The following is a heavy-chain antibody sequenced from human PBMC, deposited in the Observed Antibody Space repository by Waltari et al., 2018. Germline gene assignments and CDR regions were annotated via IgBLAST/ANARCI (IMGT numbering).Heavy chain of an antibody. Sequence: QLQLQESGPGLVKPSETLSLTCTVSGGSISSSSYYWGWIRQPPGKGLEWIGSIYYSGSTYYNPSLKIRVTISVDTSKNQFSLKLSSVTAADTAVYYCATLNYGDYEEGFDYWGQGTLVTVSS. CDR3: ATLNYGDYEEGFDY. CDR1: GGSISSSSYY. V-gene: IGHV4-39*01. D-gene: IGHD4-17*01. J-gene: IGHJ4*02. CDR2: IYYSGST.